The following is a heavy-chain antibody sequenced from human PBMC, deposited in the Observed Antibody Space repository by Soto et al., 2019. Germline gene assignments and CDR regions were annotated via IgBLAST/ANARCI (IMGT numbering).Heavy chain of an antibody. D-gene: IGHD5-12*01. Sequence: PGESLKISCKGSGYSFTSYWISWVRQMPGKGLEWMGRIDPSDSYTNYSPSFQGHVTISADKSISTAYLQWSSLKASDTATYYCARISSEIGYGNGMDVWGQGTTVTVSS. V-gene: IGHV5-10-1*01. CDR1: GYSFTSYW. CDR2: IDPSDSYT. J-gene: IGHJ6*02. CDR3: ARISSEIGYGNGMDV.